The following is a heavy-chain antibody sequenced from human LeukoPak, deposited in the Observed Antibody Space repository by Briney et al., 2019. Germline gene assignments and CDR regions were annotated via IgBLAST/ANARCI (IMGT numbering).Heavy chain of an antibody. D-gene: IGHD6-19*01. CDR3: ARESDSSGWYPTYFDY. J-gene: IGHJ4*02. CDR2: IYSGGST. V-gene: IGHV3-66*01. CDR1: GFTFSSYA. Sequence: GGSLRLSCAASGFTFSSYAMSWVRQAPGKGLEWVSVIYSGGSTYYADSVKGRFTISRDNSKNTLYLQMNSLRAEDTAVYYCARESDSSGWYPTYFDYWGQGTLVTVSS.